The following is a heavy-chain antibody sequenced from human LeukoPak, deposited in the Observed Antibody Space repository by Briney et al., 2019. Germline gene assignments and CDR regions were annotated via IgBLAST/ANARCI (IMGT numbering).Heavy chain of an antibody. Sequence: GASVKVSCKASGYTFTGYYMHWVRQAPGQGLEWMGWISAYNGNTNYAQKLQGRVTMTTDTSTSTAYMELRSLRSDDTAVYYCARDKTMEFFDYWGQGTLVTVSS. CDR2: ISAYNGNT. D-gene: IGHD3-10*01. CDR1: GYTFTGYY. J-gene: IGHJ4*02. V-gene: IGHV1-18*04. CDR3: ARDKTMEFFDY.